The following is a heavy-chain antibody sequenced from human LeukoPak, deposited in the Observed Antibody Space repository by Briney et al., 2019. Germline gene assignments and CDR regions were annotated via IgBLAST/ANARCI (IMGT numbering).Heavy chain of an antibody. CDR3: ARDTQWLAPDY. V-gene: IGHV1-8*01. J-gene: IGHJ4*02. CDR1: GYTFTSYD. Sequence: ASVKVSCKASGYTFTSYDINWVRQATGQGLEWMGWMNPNSGNTGYAQKLQGRVTMTTDTSTSTAYMELRSLRSDDTAVYYCARDTQWLAPDYWGRGTLVTVSS. D-gene: IGHD6-19*01. CDR2: MNPNSGNT.